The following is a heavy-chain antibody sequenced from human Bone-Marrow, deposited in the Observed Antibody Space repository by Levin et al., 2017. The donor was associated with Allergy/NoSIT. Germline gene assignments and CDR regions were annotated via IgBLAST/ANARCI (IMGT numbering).Heavy chain of an antibody. CDR1: GGSFSGYY. V-gene: IGHV4-34*01. D-gene: IGHD2-2*01. CDR3: ARGGGHHIVVVPAAISLDV. CDR2: INHSGST. Sequence: SQTLSLPCAVYGGSFSGYYWSWIRQPPGKGLEWIGEINHSGSTNYNPSLKSRVTISVDTSKNQFSLKLSSVTAADTAVYYCARGGGHHIVVVPAAISLDVWGKGTTVTVSS. J-gene: IGHJ6*04.